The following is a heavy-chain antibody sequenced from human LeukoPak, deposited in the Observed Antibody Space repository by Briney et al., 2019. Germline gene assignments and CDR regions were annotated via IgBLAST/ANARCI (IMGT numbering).Heavy chain of an antibody. CDR2: ISGSRGST. J-gene: IGHJ4*02. Sequence: GGSLRLSCAASGFTFSSYGMSWVRQAPGKGLEWVSAISGSRGSTYYADSVKGRFTISRDNSKNTLYLQMNSLRAEDTAVYYCARVVPPTDYGSGSYFWDPYYFDYWGQGTLVTVSS. D-gene: IGHD3-10*01. V-gene: IGHV3-23*01. CDR1: GFTFSSYG. CDR3: ARVVPPTDYGSGSYFWDPYYFDY.